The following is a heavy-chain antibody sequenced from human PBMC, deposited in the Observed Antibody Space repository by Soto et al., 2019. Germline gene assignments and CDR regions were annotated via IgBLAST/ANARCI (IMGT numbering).Heavy chain of an antibody. J-gene: IGHJ4*02. D-gene: IGHD2-2*01. V-gene: IGHV3-21*02. CDR1: GFTFSGYT. CDR3: AIPVEYAGDY. Sequence: EVQLVESGGGLVKPGGSLRLSCAASGFTFSGYTMNWVRQAPGKGLEWVSSISGGSSYIYYADSVKGRFTISRDNAKNSLYLQMNSLRAEDPAVYYCAIPVEYAGDYWGQGTLVTVSS. CDR2: ISGGSSYI.